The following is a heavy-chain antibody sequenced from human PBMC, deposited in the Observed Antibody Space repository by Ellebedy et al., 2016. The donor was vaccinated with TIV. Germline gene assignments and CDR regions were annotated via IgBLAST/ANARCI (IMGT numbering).Heavy chain of an antibody. CDR2: IYYSGST. Sequence: SETLSLPXTVSGGSISSNHWSWIRQPPGKGLEWIGYIYYSGSTNYNPSLKSRVTISVDTSKNQFSLKLSSMTAADTAEYYCARRGEVPADYWGQGTLVGFSS. D-gene: IGHD2-2*01. J-gene: IGHJ4*02. V-gene: IGHV4-59*01. CDR1: GGSISSNH. CDR3: ARRGEVPADY.